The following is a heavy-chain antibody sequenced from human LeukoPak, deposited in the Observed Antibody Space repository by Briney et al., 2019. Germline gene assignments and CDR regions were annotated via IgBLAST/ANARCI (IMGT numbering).Heavy chain of an antibody. Sequence: PSETLSLTCAVSGGSISSTSYYWAWIRQPPGKGLEWIGTIYYSGSTYHNPSFKSRVTMSVDTSRNQFSLKLSSVDAADTAVYYCAKAGVRYFDSSGLYAFDFWGQGTTVTVSS. CDR3: AKAGVRYFDSSGLYAFDF. D-gene: IGHD3-22*01. J-gene: IGHJ3*01. CDR1: GGSISSTSYY. V-gene: IGHV4-39*01. CDR2: IYYSGST.